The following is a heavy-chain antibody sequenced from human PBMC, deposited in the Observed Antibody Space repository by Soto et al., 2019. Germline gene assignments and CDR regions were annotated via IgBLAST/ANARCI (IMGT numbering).Heavy chain of an antibody. CDR1: GGSFSGYY. J-gene: IGHJ6*02. V-gene: IGHV4-34*01. CDR2: INHSGST. D-gene: IGHD3-9*01. CDR3: ALYFDWLPLYYYYGMDV. Sequence: TLSLTCAVYGGSFSGYYWSWIRQPPGKGLEWIGEINHSGSTNYNPSLKSRVTISVDTSKNQFSLKLSSVTAADTAVYYCALYFDWLPLYYYYGMDVWGQGTTVTVSS.